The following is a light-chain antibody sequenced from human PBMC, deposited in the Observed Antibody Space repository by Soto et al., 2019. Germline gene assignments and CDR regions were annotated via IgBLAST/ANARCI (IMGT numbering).Light chain of an antibody. V-gene: IGKV3-20*01. CDR1: QSVSSSL. Sequence: EIVLTQSPGTLSLSPGERATLSCRASQSVSSSLLAWYQQKPGQAPRLLISGASGRATGIPDRFSGSGSGTDFTLTISRLEPEDFAVFYCQHYGRSVTFAQGTRLEIK. J-gene: IGKJ5*01. CDR2: GAS. CDR3: QHYGRSVT.